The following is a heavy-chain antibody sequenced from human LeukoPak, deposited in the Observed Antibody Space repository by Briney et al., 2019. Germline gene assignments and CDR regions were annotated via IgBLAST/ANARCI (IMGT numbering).Heavy chain of an antibody. J-gene: IGHJ4*02. D-gene: IGHD4-17*01. CDR3: AKGRYHLATVTLLDY. V-gene: IGHV3-30*02. CDR1: GFTFSSYG. Sequence: PGGSLRLSCAASGFTFSSYGMHWVRQASGKGLEWVAFIRYDGSNKYYADSVKGRFTISRDNSKNTLYLQMNSLRAEDTAVYYCAKGRYHLATVTLLDYWGQGTLVTVSS. CDR2: IRYDGSNK.